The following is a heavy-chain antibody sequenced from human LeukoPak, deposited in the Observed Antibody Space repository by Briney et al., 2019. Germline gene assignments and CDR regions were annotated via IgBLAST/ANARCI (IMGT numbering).Heavy chain of an antibody. CDR2: MYHTGSS. D-gene: IGHD1-26*01. CDR1: GGSVYTIDYY. J-gene: IGHJ6*02. V-gene: IGHV4-61*08. CDR3: ARLRSGSTPPPPYYYYGLDV. Sequence: PSETLSLTCTVSGGSVYTIDYYWSWIRQPPGKGLEWIGYMYHTGSSIYSPSLKSRLTISVDTSKNQFSLNLSSMTAADTAVYYCARLRSGSTPPPPYYYYGLDVWGQGTTVTVSS.